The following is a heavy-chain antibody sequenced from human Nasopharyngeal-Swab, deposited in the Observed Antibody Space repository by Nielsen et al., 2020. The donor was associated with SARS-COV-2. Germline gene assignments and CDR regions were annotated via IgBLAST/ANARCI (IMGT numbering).Heavy chain of an antibody. CDR1: GFIFSASA. V-gene: IGHV3-73*01. CDR2: IGDKEHNYAT. CDR3: TTDFYFDY. J-gene: IGHJ4*02. Sequence: GESLKISCAASGFIFSASAIHWVRQASGKGLEWVGRIGDKEHNYATTYGASVQGRFTISRDDSKHTAFLQMDGLKTEDTALYYCTTDFYFDYWGQGALVTVSS.